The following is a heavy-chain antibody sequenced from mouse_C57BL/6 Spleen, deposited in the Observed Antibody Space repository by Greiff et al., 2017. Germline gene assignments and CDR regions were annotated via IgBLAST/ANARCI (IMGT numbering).Heavy chain of an antibody. D-gene: IGHD1-1*01. CDR1: GYTFTSYW. V-gene: IGHV1-69*01. Sequence: QVQLQQPGAELVMPGASVKLSCKASGYTFTSYWMHWVKQRPGQGLEWIGEIDPSDSYTNYNQKFKGKSTLTVDKSSSTAYMQLSSLTSEDSAVYYCARSGSSPGYFDYWGQGTTLTVSS. J-gene: IGHJ2*01. CDR2: IDPSDSYT. CDR3: ARSGSSPGYFDY.